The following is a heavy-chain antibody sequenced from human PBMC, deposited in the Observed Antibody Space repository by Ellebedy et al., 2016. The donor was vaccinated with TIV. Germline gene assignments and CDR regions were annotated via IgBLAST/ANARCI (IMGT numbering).Heavy chain of an antibody. CDR1: GFTFNVYS. CDR2: IYSGGNT. D-gene: IGHD1-1*01. V-gene: IGHV3-66*01. Sequence: GESLKISCSASGFTFNVYSMHWVRQAPGKGLEWVSVIYSGGNTYYAGSVKGRFTISRDSSKNTLYLQMNSLRAEDTAVYYCARALVMAGTYYFDYWGQGTLVTVSS. CDR3: ARALVMAGTYYFDY. J-gene: IGHJ4*02.